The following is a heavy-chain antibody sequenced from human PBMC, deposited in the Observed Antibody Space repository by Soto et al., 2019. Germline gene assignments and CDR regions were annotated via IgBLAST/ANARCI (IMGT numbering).Heavy chain of an antibody. CDR3: ARDLGDVKNVEMDTIGGGDLGY. D-gene: IGHD3-16*01. Sequence: QVQLVESGGGVVQPGRSLRLSCAASGFTFSSYAMHWVRQAPGKGLEWVAVISYDGSNKYYADSVKGRFTISRDNSKNTLYLQMNSLRAEDTAVYYCARDLGDVKNVEMDTIGGGDLGYWGQGTLVTVSS. V-gene: IGHV3-30-3*01. J-gene: IGHJ4*02. CDR1: GFTFSSYA. CDR2: ISYDGSNK.